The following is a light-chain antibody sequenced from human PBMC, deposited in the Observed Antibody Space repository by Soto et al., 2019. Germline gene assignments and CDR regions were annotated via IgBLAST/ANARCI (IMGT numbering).Light chain of an antibody. V-gene: IGLV2-23*02. CDR3: CSYAGSSLYV. Sequence: QSALTQPASVSGSPGQSITISCTGTSSDVGSYNLVSWYQQHPGKAPKLMIYEVSMRPSGVSNRFSGSKSGNPASLTISGLQAEDEADYYCCSYAGSSLYVFGTGTKLTVL. CDR1: SSDVGSYNL. J-gene: IGLJ1*01. CDR2: EVS.